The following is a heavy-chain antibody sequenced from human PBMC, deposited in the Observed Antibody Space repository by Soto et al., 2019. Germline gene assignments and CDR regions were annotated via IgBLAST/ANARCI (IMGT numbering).Heavy chain of an antibody. J-gene: IGHJ6*02. CDR2: IWYDGSNK. D-gene: IGHD3-3*01. CDR3: ARDRSSYYDVWSGYSTEKDVSGMDV. CDR1: GFTFSSYG. V-gene: IGHV3-33*01. Sequence: QVQLVESGGGVVQPGRSLRLSCAASGFTFSSYGMHWVRQAPGKGLEWVAVIWYDGSNKYYADSVKGRFTISRDNSKNTLYLQMNSLRAEDTAVYYCARDRSSYYDVWSGYSTEKDVSGMDVWGQGTTVTVSS.